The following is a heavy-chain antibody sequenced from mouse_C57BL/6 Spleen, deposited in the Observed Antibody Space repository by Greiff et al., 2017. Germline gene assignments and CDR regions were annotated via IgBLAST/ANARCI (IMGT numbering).Heavy chain of an antibody. CDR2: ISSGGSYT. CDR1: GFTFSSYG. V-gene: IGHV5-6*02. Sequence: DVKLVESGGDLVKPGGSLKLSCAASGFTFSSYGMSWVRQTPDKRLEWVATISSGGSYTYYPDSVKGRFTISRDNAKNTLYLQMSSLKSEVTAMYYCARHEGADYFDYWGQGTTLTVSS. J-gene: IGHJ2*01. CDR3: ARHEGADYFDY.